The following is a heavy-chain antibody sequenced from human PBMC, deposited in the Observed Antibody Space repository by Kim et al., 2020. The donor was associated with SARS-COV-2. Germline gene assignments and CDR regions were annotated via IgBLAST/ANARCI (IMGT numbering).Heavy chain of an antibody. D-gene: IGHD4-17*01. Sequence: GGSLRLSCAASGFTFSSYAMSWVRQAPGKGLEWVSAISNSGGSTYYADSVKGRFTISRDNSKNTLYLQMNSLRAEDTAVYYCAKWTTVTTYRTNYYYGMDVWGQGTTVTVSS. CDR2: ISNSGGST. V-gene: IGHV3-23*01. CDR3: AKWTTVTTYRTNYYYGMDV. J-gene: IGHJ6*02. CDR1: GFTFSSYA.